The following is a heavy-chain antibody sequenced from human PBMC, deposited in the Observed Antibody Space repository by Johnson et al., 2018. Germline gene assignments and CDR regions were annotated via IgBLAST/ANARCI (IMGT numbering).Heavy chain of an antibody. CDR1: GGSFSGYY. CDR2: INHSGST. D-gene: IGHD6-13*01. CDR3: ARITPAAGNVGYFQH. Sequence: QVQLQQWGAGLLKPSETLSLTCAVYGGSFSGYYWSWIRQPPGKGLEWIGEINHSGSTNYNPSLKSRVTISVDTFKNQFSLNLSSGTAAETAVYYCARITPAAGNVGYFQHWGQGTLVTVSS. J-gene: IGHJ1*01. V-gene: IGHV4-34*01.